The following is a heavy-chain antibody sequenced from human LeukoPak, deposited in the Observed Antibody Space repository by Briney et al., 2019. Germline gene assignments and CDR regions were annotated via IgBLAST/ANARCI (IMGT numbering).Heavy chain of an antibody. CDR2: IKQDGSET. J-gene: IGHJ4*02. D-gene: IGHD6-19*01. V-gene: IGHV3-7*01. CDR3: AKDQMVGQWPTNFDY. Sequence: GGSLRLSCAASGFTFSTYWMNWVRQAPGKGLEWVANIKQDGSETYYMDSVKGRFTISRDNAKNSLYLQMNSLRAEDTAVYYCAKDQMVGQWPTNFDYWGQGTLSPSPQ. CDR1: GFTFSTYW.